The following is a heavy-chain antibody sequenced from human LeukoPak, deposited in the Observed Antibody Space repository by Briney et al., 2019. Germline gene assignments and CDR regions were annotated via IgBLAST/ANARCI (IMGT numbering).Heavy chain of an antibody. CDR3: ARGGPPYYDFWSGYYHYYFDY. V-gene: IGHV3-11*04. Sequence: NPGGSLRLSCAASGFTFSDYYMSWIPQAPGKGLEWVSYISSSGSTIYYADSVKGRFTISRDNAKNSLYLQMNSLRAEDTAVYYCARGGPPYYDFWSGYYHYYFDYWGQGTLVTVSS. CDR2: ISSSGSTI. D-gene: IGHD3-3*01. J-gene: IGHJ4*02. CDR1: GFTFSDYY.